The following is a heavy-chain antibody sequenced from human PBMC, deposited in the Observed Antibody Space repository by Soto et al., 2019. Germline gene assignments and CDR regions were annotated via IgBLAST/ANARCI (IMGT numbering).Heavy chain of an antibody. V-gene: IGHV4-4*02. CDR1: GGSISSSNW. D-gene: IGHD3-3*01. CDR3: ARGYTYYDFWSGYSLFDP. CDR2: IYHSGST. Sequence: SETLSLTCAVSGGSISSSNWWSWVRQPPGKGLEWIGEIYHSGSTNYNPSLKSRVTISVDTSKNQFSLKLSSVTAADTAVYYCARGYTYYDFWSGYSLFDPWGQGTLVTVYS. J-gene: IGHJ5*02.